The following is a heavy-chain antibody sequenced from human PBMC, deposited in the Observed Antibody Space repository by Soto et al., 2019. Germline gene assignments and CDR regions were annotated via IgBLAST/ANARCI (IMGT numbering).Heavy chain of an antibody. J-gene: IGHJ6*03. V-gene: IGHV4-39*01. CDR1: GGSISSSSYY. CDR2: IYYSGST. CDR3: ARPRGGSGSYYNRAGYYYMDV. D-gene: IGHD3-10*01. Sequence: SETLSLTCTVSGGSISSSSYYWGWIRQPPGKGLEWIGSIYYSGSTYYNPSLKSRVTISVDTSKNQFSLKLSSVTAADTAVYYCARPRGGSGSYYNRAGYYYMDVWGKGTTVTVSS.